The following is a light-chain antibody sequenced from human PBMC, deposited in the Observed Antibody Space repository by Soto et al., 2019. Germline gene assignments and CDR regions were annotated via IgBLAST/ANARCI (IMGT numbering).Light chain of an antibody. CDR1: QTISSTY. V-gene: IGKV3-20*01. CDR2: AAS. CDR3: QQYGSSPKT. J-gene: IGKJ1*01. Sequence: LVLTQSPVTLSLSPGDRATLSCRASQTISSTYLAWYQQKPGQAPRLLIYAASTRATGIPDRFSGSGSGTDFTLTISRLEPEDFAVYYCQQYGSSPKTFGQGTKVDI.